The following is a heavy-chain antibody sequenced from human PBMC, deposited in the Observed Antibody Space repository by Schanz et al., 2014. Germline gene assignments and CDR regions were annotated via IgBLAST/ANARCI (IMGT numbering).Heavy chain of an antibody. J-gene: IGHJ4*02. V-gene: IGHV1-69*02. D-gene: IGHD6-19*01. CDR3: ARGGDSSGWYDRDNARFDY. Sequence: QVQLVQSGAEVKKPGSSMKVSCKASGGTFNSYTINWVRQAPGQGLEWMGRIIPILGIANYAQKFQGRVTMTTDTSTSTTYMEMTRLRFDDTAVDDCARGGDSSGWYDRDNARFDYWGQGTLVTVSS. CDR2: IIPILGIA. CDR1: GGTFNSYT.